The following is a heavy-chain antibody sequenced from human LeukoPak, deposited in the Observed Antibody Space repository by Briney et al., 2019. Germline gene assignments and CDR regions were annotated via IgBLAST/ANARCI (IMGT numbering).Heavy chain of an antibody. CDR3: ARHYGP. V-gene: IGHV4-39*01. CDR2: IYYSGST. D-gene: IGHD3-10*01. J-gene: IGHJ4*02. Sequence: SETLSLTCAIYNGSLSGYYWSWIRQPPGKGLEWIGSIYYSGSTYYNPSLKSRVTISVDTSKNQFSLKLNSVTATDTAVYYCARHYGPWGQGTLVTVSS. CDR1: NGSLSGYY.